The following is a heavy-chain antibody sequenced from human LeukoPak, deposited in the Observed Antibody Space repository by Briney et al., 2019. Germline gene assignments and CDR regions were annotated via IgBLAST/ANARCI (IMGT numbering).Heavy chain of an antibody. V-gene: IGHV3-23*01. CDR3: AKGGMVRGVMDPIDY. D-gene: IGHD3-10*01. Sequence: GGSLRLSCTASGFTFSSYSMSWVRQGPGTGLEWVSAISGSGDTTFYADSVKGRFTISRDNSKNTLYLQMNSLRAEDTAVYYCAKGGMVRGVMDPIDYWGQGTLVTVS. CDR2: ISGSGDTT. CDR1: GFTFSSYS. J-gene: IGHJ4*02.